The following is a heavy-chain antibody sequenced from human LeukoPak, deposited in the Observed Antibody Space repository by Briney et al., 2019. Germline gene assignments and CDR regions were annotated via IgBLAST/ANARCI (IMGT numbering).Heavy chain of an antibody. V-gene: IGHV1-3*01. D-gene: IGHD6-13*01. CDR1: GYTFTSYA. CDR2: INAGNGNT. CDR3: ARDSERELYSSSWPNWFDP. Sequence: GASVKVSCKASGYTFTSYAMHWVRQAPGQRLEWMGWINAGNGNTKYSQKFQGRVTITRDTSASTAYMELSSLRSEDTAVYYCARDSERELYSSSWPNWFDPWGQGTRVTVSS. J-gene: IGHJ5*02.